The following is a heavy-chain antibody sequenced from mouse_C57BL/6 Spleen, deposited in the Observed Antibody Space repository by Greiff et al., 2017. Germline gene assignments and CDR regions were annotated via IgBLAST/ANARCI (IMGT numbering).Heavy chain of an antibody. Sequence: QVQLQQSGAELARPGASVKLSCKASGYTFTSYGISWVKQRTRQGLEWIGEIYPRSGNTYYNEKFKGKATLTADKSSSTAYMELRSLTSEDSAVYFCARDYYGSSDYAMDYWGQGTSVTVSS. J-gene: IGHJ4*01. CDR3: ARDYYGSSDYAMDY. D-gene: IGHD1-1*01. CDR1: GYTFTSYG. CDR2: IYPRSGNT. V-gene: IGHV1-81*01.